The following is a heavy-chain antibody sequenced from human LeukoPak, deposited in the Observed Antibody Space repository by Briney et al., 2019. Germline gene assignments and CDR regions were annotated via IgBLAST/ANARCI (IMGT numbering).Heavy chain of an antibody. Sequence: GGPLRLSCAVSGFNFRGYDMHWVRQAPGKGLEWVAHMRCSGNDKFYLDAVQGRFNISRDNPENTLFLQMNSQSPEDTAVYSFAKDRGGSGGYKERMDVWGQGTTVSVSS. CDR1: GFNFRGYD. D-gene: IGHD3-10*01. CDR2: MRCSGNDK. J-gene: IGHJ6*02. V-gene: IGHV3-30*02. CDR3: AKDRGGSGGYKERMDV.